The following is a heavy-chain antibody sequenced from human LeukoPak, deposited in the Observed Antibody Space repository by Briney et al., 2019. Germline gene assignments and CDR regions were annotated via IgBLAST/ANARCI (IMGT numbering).Heavy chain of an antibody. CDR3: ARQGRWGFLEPT. D-gene: IGHD3-3*01. V-gene: IGHV4-61*02. CDR2: IYTSGST. J-gene: IGHJ4*02. Sequence: SQTLSLTCTVSGGSISSGSYYWSWIRQPAGKGLEWIGRIYTSGSTNYNPSLKSRVTISVDTSKNHVSLKLSSVTAADTAVYYCARQGRWGFLEPTWGQGTLVTVSS. CDR1: GGSISSGSYY.